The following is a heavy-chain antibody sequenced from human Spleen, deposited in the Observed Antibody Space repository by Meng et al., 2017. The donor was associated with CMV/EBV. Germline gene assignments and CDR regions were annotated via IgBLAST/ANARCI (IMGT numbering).Heavy chain of an antibody. CDR3: ARGYCGSDSCPPKA. V-gene: IGHV5-51*01. Sequence: KVSCKGSRYRFSSYWIGWVRQLPGKGLEWMGVLYPGDSDPIYSPSLQGQVTISADTSISTAYLQWSSLRASDTGIHYCARGYCGSDSCPPKAWGQGTLVTVSS. D-gene: IGHD2-21*02. CDR2: LYPGDSDP. CDR1: RYRFSSYW. J-gene: IGHJ5*02.